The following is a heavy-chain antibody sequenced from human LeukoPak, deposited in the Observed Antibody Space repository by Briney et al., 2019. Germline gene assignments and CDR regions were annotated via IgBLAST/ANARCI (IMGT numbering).Heavy chain of an antibody. CDR1: GFTFSSYS. D-gene: IGHD3-22*01. J-gene: IGHJ4*02. Sequence: GGSLRLSCAASGFTFSSYSMNWVRQAPGKGLEWVSYISSSSSTIYYADSVKGRFTISRDNAKNSLFLQMNSLRAEDTAVYYCASHAYYYDSSGYDYWGQGTLVTVSS. CDR3: ASHAYYYDSSGYDY. CDR2: ISSSSSTI. V-gene: IGHV3-48*04.